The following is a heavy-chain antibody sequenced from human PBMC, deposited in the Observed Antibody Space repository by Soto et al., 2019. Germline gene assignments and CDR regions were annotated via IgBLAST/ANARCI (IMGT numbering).Heavy chain of an antibody. D-gene: IGHD4-17*01. CDR2: IKHEGIEK. CDR3: ARGLLHDYRDYGYFQY. Sequence: EVQLVESGGGLVQPGGSLRLSCAASGFRFIDYWMTWVRQAPGKGLEWVANIKHEGIEKRYADSVKGRFTIARDNAKSSLDLQMNSLTADDTAVYYGARGLLHDYRDYGYFQYWGRGTLVAVSS. CDR1: GFRFIDYW. J-gene: IGHJ1*01. V-gene: IGHV3-7*01.